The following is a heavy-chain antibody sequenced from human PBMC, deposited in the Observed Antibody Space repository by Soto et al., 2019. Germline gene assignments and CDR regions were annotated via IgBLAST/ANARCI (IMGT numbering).Heavy chain of an antibody. Sequence: GGSMRLSCAASGFTFSSYGMYWVRQAPGKGLEWVAVIWYDGSNKYYADSVKGRFTISRDNSKNTLYLQMNSLRAEDTAVYYCARAGSYDEYYYYYGMDVWGQGTTVTVSS. J-gene: IGHJ6*02. V-gene: IGHV3-33*01. CDR1: GFTFSSYG. D-gene: IGHD3-22*01. CDR3: ARAGSYDEYYYYYGMDV. CDR2: IWYDGSNK.